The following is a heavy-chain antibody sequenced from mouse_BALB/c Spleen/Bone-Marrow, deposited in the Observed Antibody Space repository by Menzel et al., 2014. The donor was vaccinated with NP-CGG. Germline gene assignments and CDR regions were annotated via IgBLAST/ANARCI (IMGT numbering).Heavy chain of an antibody. D-gene: IGHD2-14*01. Sequence: QVQLQQSGAELVKPGASVKLSCKASGYTFTSYWMHWVKQRPGQGLEWIGEINPSNGRTNYNEKFKSKATLTVDKSSSTAYMQLSSLTSEDSAVYYCARGYFAYWGQGTLVTV. CDR1: GYTFTSYW. V-gene: IGHV1S81*02. CDR2: INPSNGRT. CDR3: ARGYFAY. J-gene: IGHJ3*01.